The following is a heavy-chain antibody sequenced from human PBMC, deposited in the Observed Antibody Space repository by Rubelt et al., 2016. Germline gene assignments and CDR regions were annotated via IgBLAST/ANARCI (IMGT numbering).Heavy chain of an antibody. CDR2: ISTYNGDT. CDR1: GYSFKRYA. V-gene: IGHV1-18*01. Sequence: QVQLVQSGAEVKEPGASIKVSCKTSGYSFKRYAISWVRQAPGQGLEWMGWISTYNGDTRYAQNFQGRVTMTTDTSTSTAYMELRSLRSDDTAVYSCARDVGRWTGTTYYYYGMDVWGQGTTVTVSS. CDR3: ARDVGRWTGTTYYYYGMDV. J-gene: IGHJ6*02. D-gene: IGHD1-7*01.